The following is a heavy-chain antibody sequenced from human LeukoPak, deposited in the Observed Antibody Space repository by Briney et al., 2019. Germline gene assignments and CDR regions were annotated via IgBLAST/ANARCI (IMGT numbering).Heavy chain of an antibody. J-gene: IGHJ4*02. CDR3: FQADY. CDR2: IRNKAYGGTA. Sequence: GGSLRLSCTASGFTFSDYAMSWFRQAPGKGLEWVGFIRNKAYGGTAEYAASVKGRFTISRDDSKTIAYLQMNSLKTEDTAVYYWFQADYWGQGTLVTVSS. V-gene: IGHV3-49*03. CDR1: GFTFSDYA.